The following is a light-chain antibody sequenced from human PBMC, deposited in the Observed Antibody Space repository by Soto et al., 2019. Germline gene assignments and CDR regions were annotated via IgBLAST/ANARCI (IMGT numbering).Light chain of an antibody. J-gene: IGKJ3*01. CDR3: QQLDAYPIT. CDR2: GAS. CDR1: QGISVP. V-gene: IGKV1-9*01. Sequence: QLTQSPSFLSASVGDTVTLTCRASQGISVPLAWYQQKPGKAPNLLIYGASTLESGVSSRFSGSGSGTDFTLTISSLQPEDFGTYYCQQLDAYPITFGPGTTVEIK.